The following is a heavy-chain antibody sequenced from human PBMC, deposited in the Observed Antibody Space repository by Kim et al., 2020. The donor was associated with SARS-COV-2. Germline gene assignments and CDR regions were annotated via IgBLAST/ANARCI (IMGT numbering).Heavy chain of an antibody. D-gene: IGHD2-2*01. CDR1: GGSLSSYY. V-gene: IGHV4-59*12. CDR2: IHYTGST. CDR3: ARWSEYCGSNSCARWFDP. Sequence: SETLSLTCTVSGGSLSSYYWSWVRQPPGKGLEWIGSIHYTGSTYYNPSLKSRVTISLDTSRNQFSLKLNSVTAADTAMYYCARWSEYCGSNSCARWFDP. J-gene: IGHJ5*02.